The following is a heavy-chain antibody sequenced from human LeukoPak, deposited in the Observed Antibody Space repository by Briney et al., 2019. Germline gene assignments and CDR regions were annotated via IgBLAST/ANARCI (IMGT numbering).Heavy chain of an antibody. CDR3: ARHPDPSGYDFWSGYAFDI. CDR1: GGSISSYY. CDR2: IYTSGST. Sequence: SGTLSLSCTVSGGSISSYYWSWVRQPPGKGLEWIGYIYTSGSTNYNPSLKSRVTISVDTSKNQFSLKLSSVTAADTAVYYCARHPDPSGYDFWSGYAFDIWGQGTMVTVSS. V-gene: IGHV4-4*09. J-gene: IGHJ3*02. D-gene: IGHD3-3*01.